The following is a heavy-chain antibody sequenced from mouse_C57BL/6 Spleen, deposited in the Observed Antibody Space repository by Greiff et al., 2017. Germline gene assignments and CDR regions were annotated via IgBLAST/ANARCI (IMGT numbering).Heavy chain of an antibody. J-gene: IGHJ4*01. V-gene: IGHV5-6*01. CDR3: ARHDPLTTGMDY. CDR2: ISSGGSYT. Sequence: LEWVATISSGGSYTYYPDSVKGRFTISRDNAKNTLYLQMSSLKSEDTAMYYCARHDPLTTGMDYWGQGTSVTVSS. D-gene: IGHD1-1*01.